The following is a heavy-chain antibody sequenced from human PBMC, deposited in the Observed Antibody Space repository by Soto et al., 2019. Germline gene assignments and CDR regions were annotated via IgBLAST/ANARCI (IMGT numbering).Heavy chain of an antibody. D-gene: IGHD2-15*01. V-gene: IGHV1-2*02. CDR1: VFSVDTTFC. J-gene: IGHJ4*01. CDR3: GSPRSGPSPDVGH. CDR2: INPNRGDT. Sequence: ASVKVSCKASVFSVDTTFCIHWVRRAPGQGLEWMGSINPNRGDTIYAQNFQGRVTMTRDTSISTAYMEVSSLTSDDTAVYYCGSPRSGPSPDVGHWGHGTVVTVSS.